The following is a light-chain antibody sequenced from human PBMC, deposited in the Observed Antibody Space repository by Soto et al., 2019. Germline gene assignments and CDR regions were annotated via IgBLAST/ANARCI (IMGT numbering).Light chain of an antibody. Sequence: IVFTQSPGSLSLSPGGRATLSCRASQSVSSSYLAWYQQKPGQAPRLLICGASNRATGIPDRFSGSGSGTDFTLTISRLEPEDFAVYYCQQYGSSGTFGQGTKVDIK. CDR3: QQYGSSGT. V-gene: IGKV3-20*01. CDR1: QSVSSSY. CDR2: GAS. J-gene: IGKJ1*01.